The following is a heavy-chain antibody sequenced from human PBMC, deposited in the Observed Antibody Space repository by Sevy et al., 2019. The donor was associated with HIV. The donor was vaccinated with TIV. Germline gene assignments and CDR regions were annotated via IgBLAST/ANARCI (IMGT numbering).Heavy chain of an antibody. CDR3: AREKGSFFRGHDSNTFYPRGVFDL. J-gene: IGHJ3*01. D-gene: IGHD3-22*01. V-gene: IGHV1-69*13. CDR2: VVPLFGKA. Sequence: ASVKVSCKASGGSVSNFAISWVRQAPGQGLEWMGGVVPLFGKANYEQKFRDRLTITADESTRTAYMELSSLRSEDTAVYFCAREKGSFFRGHDSNTFYPRGVFDLWGQRTKVTVSS. CDR1: GGSVSNFA.